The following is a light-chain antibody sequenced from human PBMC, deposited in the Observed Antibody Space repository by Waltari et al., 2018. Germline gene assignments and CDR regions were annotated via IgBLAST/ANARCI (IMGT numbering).Light chain of an antibody. V-gene: IGLV3-21*02. CDR1: NIGSES. Sequence: SYVLTQPPSVSVAPGQTARITCGGNNIGSESVHCDQQKPGQAPVLVVYDDGDRPPGIPERFSGSNSGNTATLTINRVEAGDEADYYCQVWDSSSDHLVVFGGGTKLTVL. J-gene: IGLJ2*01. CDR2: DDG. CDR3: QVWDSSSDHLVV.